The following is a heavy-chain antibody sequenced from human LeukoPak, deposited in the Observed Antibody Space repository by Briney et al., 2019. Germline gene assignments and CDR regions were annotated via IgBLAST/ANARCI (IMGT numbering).Heavy chain of an antibody. D-gene: IGHD3-10*01. CDR3: AIMVRGVDVTY. J-gene: IGHJ4*02. V-gene: IGHV1-18*01. CDR1: GYTFTSYG. Sequence: ASVKVSCKASGYTFTSYGISWVRQAPGQGLEWMGWISAYSGNTNYAQKLQGRVTMTTDTSTSTAYMELRSLRSDDTAVYYCAIMVRGVDVTYWGQGTLVTVSS. CDR2: ISAYSGNT.